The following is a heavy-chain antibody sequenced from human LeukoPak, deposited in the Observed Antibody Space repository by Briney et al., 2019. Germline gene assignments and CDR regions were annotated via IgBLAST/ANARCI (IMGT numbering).Heavy chain of an antibody. D-gene: IGHD4-17*01. Sequence: ASVKVSCKASGGTFSSYAISWVRQAPGQGLEWMGIINPSGGSTSYAQKFQGRVTMTRDTSTSTVYMELSSLRSEDTAVYYCARYGANPDYWGQGTLVTVSS. V-gene: IGHV1-46*01. J-gene: IGHJ4*02. CDR2: INPSGGST. CDR3: ARYGANPDY. CDR1: GGTFSSYA.